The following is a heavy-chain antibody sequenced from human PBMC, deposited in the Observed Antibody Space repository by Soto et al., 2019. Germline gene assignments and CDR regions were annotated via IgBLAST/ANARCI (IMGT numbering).Heavy chain of an antibody. Sequence: GGSLRLSCAASGFTFSSYAMSWVRQAPGKGLEWVSAISGSGGSTYYADSVKGRFTISRDNSKNTLYLQMNSLRAEDTAVYYCAKDRTRRRINCSSTSCQIYYFDYWGQGTLVTVSS. V-gene: IGHV3-23*01. CDR3: AKDRTRRRINCSSTSCQIYYFDY. CDR1: GFTFSSYA. CDR2: ISGSGGST. J-gene: IGHJ4*02. D-gene: IGHD2-2*01.